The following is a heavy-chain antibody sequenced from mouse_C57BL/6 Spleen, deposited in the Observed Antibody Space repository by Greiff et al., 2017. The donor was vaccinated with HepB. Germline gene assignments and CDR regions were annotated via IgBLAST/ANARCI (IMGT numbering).Heavy chain of an antibody. CDR1: GFTFTDYY. Sequence: EVQVVESGGGLVQPGGSLSLSCAASGFTFTDYYMSWVRQPPGKALEWLGFIRNKANGYTTEYSASVKGRFTISRDNSQSILYLQMNALRAEDSATYYCARPPYYGSSYYYAMDYWGQGTSVTVSS. J-gene: IGHJ4*01. CDR3: ARPPYYGSSYYYAMDY. CDR2: IRNKANGYTT. V-gene: IGHV7-3*01. D-gene: IGHD1-1*01.